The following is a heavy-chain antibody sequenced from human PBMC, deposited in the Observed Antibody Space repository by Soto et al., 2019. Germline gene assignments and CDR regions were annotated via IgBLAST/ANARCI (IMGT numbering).Heavy chain of an antibody. V-gene: IGHV3-66*04. D-gene: IGHD2-2*01. Sequence: AGGSLRLSCAASGFTVSNDYMSWVRQAPGKGLEWVSVIYATGTTYHADSVRGRFTISRDNSENTLSLQMNSLRAEDTAVYYCTRLHTSPGCYAFAYWAQGALVNVSS. J-gene: IGHJ4*02. CDR3: TRLHTSPGCYAFAY. CDR1: GFTVSNDY. CDR2: IYATGTT.